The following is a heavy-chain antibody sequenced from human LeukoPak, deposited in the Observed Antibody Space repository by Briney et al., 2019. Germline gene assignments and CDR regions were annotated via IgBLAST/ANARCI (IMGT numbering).Heavy chain of an antibody. D-gene: IGHD6-13*01. CDR1: GYTFTSYY. CDR2: INPSGGST. CDR3: AREATAAADHYGMDV. J-gene: IGHJ6*04. V-gene: IGHV1-46*01. Sequence: ASVKVSCKASGYTFTSYYMHWVRQAPGQGLEWMGIINPSGGSTSYAQKFQGRVTMTRDTSTSTVYMELSSLRSEDTAVYYCAREATAAADHYGMDVWGKGTTVTVSS.